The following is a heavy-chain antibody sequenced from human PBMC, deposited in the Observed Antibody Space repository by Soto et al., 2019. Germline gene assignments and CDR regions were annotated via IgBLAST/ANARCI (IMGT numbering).Heavy chain of an antibody. Sequence: EVQLVESGGGLVQPGRSLRLSCAASGFTFDDYAMHWARQAPGKGLEWVSGISWHSGSIGYADSVKGRFTISRDNAKNSLYLQMNSLRAEDTALYYCAKGRESGYSYGRREFDYWGQGTLVTVSS. J-gene: IGHJ4*02. CDR3: AKGRESGYSYGRREFDY. V-gene: IGHV3-9*01. CDR1: GFTFDDYA. D-gene: IGHD5-18*01. CDR2: ISWHSGSI.